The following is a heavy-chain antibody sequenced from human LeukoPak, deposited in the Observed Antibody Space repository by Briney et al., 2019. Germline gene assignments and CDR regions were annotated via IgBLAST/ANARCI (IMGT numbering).Heavy chain of an antibody. J-gene: IGHJ6*03. CDR1: GYTLTELS. V-gene: IGHV1-24*01. CDR2: FDPEDGET. Sequence: ASVKVSCKVSGYTLTELSMHWVRQAPGKGLEWMGGFDPEDGETIYAQKFQGRVTMTEDTFTDTAYMELSRLRSDDTAVYYCARARWSGYDRYYMDVWGKGTTVTISS. CDR3: ARARWSGYDRYYMDV. D-gene: IGHD5-12*01.